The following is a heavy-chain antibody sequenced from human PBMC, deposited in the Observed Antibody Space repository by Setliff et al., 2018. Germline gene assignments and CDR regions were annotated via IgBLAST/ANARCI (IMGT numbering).Heavy chain of an antibody. Sequence: SETLSLTCIVSGDSISGYFWSWIRQAPGKGLEWIGYTQKRGSTTTKYNPSLGSRISMSIDTSKNQFSLQLSSVSDGDTAVYYCAKHVLSSGWPNDAFDFWGQGTMVTVSS. CDR1: GDSISGYF. CDR3: AKHVLSSGWPNDAFDF. V-gene: IGHV4-59*01. J-gene: IGHJ3*01. CDR2: TQKRGSTTT. D-gene: IGHD6-25*01.